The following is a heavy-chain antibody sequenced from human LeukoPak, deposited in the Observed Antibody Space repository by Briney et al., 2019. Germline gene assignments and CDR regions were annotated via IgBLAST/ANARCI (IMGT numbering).Heavy chain of an antibody. Sequence: GASVKVSCKASGYTFTSYDINWVRQATGQGLEWMGWMNPNSGNTGYAQKFQGRVTMTRNTSISTAYMELSSLRSEDTAVYYCARWRGGYCSGGSCYLPAYFDYWGQGTLATVSS. CDR2: MNPNSGNT. D-gene: IGHD2-15*01. V-gene: IGHV1-8*01. CDR1: GYTFTSYD. CDR3: ARWRGGYCSGGSCYLPAYFDY. J-gene: IGHJ4*02.